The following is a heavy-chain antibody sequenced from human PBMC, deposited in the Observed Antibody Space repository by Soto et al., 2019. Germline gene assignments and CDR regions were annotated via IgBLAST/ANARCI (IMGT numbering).Heavy chain of an antibody. D-gene: IGHD3-10*01. CDR1: GYTFTSYY. CDR2: INPSGGST. CDR3: AVIGQTSGSYYLLPSDY. J-gene: IGHJ4*02. Sequence: ASVKVSCKASGYTFTSYYMHWVRQAPGQGLEWMGIINPSGGSTSYAQKFQGRVTMTRDTSTSTVYMELSSLRSEDTAVYYCAVIGQTSGSYYLLPSDYWGQGTLVTVSS. V-gene: IGHV1-46*01.